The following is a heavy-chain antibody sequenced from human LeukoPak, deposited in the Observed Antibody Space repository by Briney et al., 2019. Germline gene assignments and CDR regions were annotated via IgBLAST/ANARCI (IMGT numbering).Heavy chain of an antibody. CDR2: ISANGGGT. D-gene: IGHD6-13*01. J-gene: IGHJ4*02. CDR3: AKGSSPFDY. V-gene: IGHV3-23*01. CDR1: GFTFSNYA. Sequence: PGGSLTLSCAASGFTFSNYAMSWVRQAPGQGLEWVSAISANGGGTYYADSVKGRFTISRDNSKNTLYLQMNSLRAEDTAVYYCAKGSSPFDYWGQGTLVTVSS.